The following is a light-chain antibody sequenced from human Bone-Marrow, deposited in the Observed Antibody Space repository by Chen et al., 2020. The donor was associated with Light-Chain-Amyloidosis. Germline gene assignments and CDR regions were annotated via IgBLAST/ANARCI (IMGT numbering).Light chain of an antibody. Sequence: QAVLTQPSSLSASPGASASPTCTLRSGTHVGAYRIYWFQQKPGSPPQYLLRYKSDSDRKQGSGVPSRCSGSTDTSANAGILLISGLQSEDDADYYCLIWHSGAWVFGGGTKLSVL. CDR2: YKSDSDR. CDR3: LIWHSGAWV. CDR1: SGTHVGAYR. V-gene: IGLV5-45*02. J-gene: IGLJ3*02.